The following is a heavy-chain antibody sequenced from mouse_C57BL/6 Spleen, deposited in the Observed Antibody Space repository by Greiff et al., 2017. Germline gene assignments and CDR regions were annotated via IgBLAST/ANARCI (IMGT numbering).Heavy chain of an antibody. V-gene: IGHV5-9-1*02. Sequence: EVKLVESGEGLVKPGGSLKLSCAASGFTFSSYAMSWVRQTPEKRLEWVAYISSGGDYIYYADTVKGRFTISRDNARNTLYLQMSSLKSEDTAMYYCTRDWDYGSSYCFDYWGQGTTLTVSS. CDR3: TRDWDYGSSYCFDY. CDR1: GFTFSSYA. D-gene: IGHD1-1*01. CDR2: ISSGGDYI. J-gene: IGHJ2*01.